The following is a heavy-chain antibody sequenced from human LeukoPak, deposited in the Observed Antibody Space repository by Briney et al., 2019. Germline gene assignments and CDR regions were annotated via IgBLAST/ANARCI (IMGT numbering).Heavy chain of an antibody. J-gene: IGHJ4*02. V-gene: IGHV3-7*01. Sequence: GGSLRLSCAASGFTFSSFWMSWVRQAPGKGLEWVANIKQDGSEEYYVDSVKGRFTISRDNGKNSLYLQMSSLRAEDTAVYYCARWEGNGYYFDYRGQGTLITVSS. D-gene: IGHD3-22*01. CDR2: IKQDGSEE. CDR3: ARWEGNGYYFDY. CDR1: GFTFSSFW.